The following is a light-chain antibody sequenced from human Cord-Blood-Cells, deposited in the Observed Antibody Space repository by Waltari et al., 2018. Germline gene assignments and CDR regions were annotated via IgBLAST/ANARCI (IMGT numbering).Light chain of an antibody. CDR2: EDN. J-gene: IGLJ3*02. Sequence: NFMLTQPHSVSESPGKTVTISCTRSSGSIASNYVQWYQQRPGSAPTTVIYEDNQRPSGVPDRFSGSTDSSSNSASLTISGLKTEDEVDYYCQSYDSSNQVFGGGTKLTVL. CDR1: SGSIASNY. V-gene: IGLV6-57*03. CDR3: QSYDSSNQV.